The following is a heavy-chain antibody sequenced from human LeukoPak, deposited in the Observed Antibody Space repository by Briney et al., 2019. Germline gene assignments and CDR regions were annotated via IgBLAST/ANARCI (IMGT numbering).Heavy chain of an antibody. CDR1: GGSISSGGYY. D-gene: IGHD3-22*01. J-gene: IGHJ4*02. V-gene: IGHV4-31*03. CDR3: ARDSYYDSSGYSPLDY. CDR2: IYYSGST. Sequence: SSETLSLTCTVSGGSISSGGYYWSWIRQHPGKGLEWIGYIYYSGSTYYNPSLKSRVTISVDTSKNQFSLKLSSVTAADTAVYYCARDSYYDSSGYSPLDYWGQGTLVTVSS.